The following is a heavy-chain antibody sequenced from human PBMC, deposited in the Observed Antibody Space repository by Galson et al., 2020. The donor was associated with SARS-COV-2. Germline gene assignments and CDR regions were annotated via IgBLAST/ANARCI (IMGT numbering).Heavy chain of an antibody. CDR3: ARDPRRLRYYDWLLSGGMDV. Sequence: ASVKVSCKASGYTFTSYAMNWVRQAPGQGLEWMGWINTNTGNPTYAQGFTGRFVFSLDTSVSTAYLQISSLKAEDTAVYYCARDPRRLRYYDWLLSGGMDVWGQGTTVTLSS. J-gene: IGHJ6*02. CDR2: INTNTGNP. D-gene: IGHD3-9*01. V-gene: IGHV7-4-1*02. CDR1: GYTFTSYA.